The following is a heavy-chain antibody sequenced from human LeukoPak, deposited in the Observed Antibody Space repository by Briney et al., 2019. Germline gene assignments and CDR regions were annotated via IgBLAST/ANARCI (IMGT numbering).Heavy chain of an antibody. Sequence: PGGSLRLSCAASGFTFSSYSMNWVRQAPGKGLEWVSSISSSSSYIYYADSVKGRFTISRDNAKNSLYLQMNSLRAEDTAVYYCARDRTFGSSGYNDYWGQGTLVTVSS. D-gene: IGHD3-22*01. CDR2: ISSSSSYI. V-gene: IGHV3-21*01. J-gene: IGHJ4*02. CDR3: ARDRTFGSSGYNDY. CDR1: GFTFSSYS.